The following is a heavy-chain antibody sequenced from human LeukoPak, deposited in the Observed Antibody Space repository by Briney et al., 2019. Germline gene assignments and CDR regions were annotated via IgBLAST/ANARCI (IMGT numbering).Heavy chain of an antibody. Sequence: GGSLRLSCAASGFIFSSCGMHWVRQAPGKGLEWVAVISYEESNKYYAASVKGRFTISRDTSKNTLYLQMNSLRAEDTAMYYCAKVGYSSGWWGAFDYWGQGTLVTVSS. CDR3: AKVGYSSGWWGAFDY. J-gene: IGHJ4*02. V-gene: IGHV3-30*18. CDR1: GFIFSSCG. D-gene: IGHD6-19*01. CDR2: ISYEESNK.